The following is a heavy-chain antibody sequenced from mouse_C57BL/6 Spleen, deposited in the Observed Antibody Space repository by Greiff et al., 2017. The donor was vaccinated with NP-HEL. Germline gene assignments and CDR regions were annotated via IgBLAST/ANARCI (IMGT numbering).Heavy chain of an antibody. Sequence: QVQLQQPGAELVRPGSSVKLSCKASGYTFTSYWMHWVKQRPIQGLEWIGNIDPSDSETHYNQKFKGKATLTVDKSSSTAYMQLSSLTSEDSAVYYCAIYYDYDEEFAYWGQGTLVTVSA. J-gene: IGHJ3*01. CDR2: IDPSDSET. CDR3: AIYYDYDEEFAY. V-gene: IGHV1-52*01. CDR1: GYTFTSYW. D-gene: IGHD2-4*01.